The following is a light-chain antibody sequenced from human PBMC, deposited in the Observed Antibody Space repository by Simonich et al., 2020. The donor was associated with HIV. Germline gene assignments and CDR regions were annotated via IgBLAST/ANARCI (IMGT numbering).Light chain of an antibody. CDR1: QSVLSSSNNKNY. V-gene: IGKV4-1*01. J-gene: IGKJ1*01. Sequence: DIVMTQSPDSLAVSLGERATINCKSSQSVLSSSNNKNYLAWYQQKPGPPPNLLFYWQSTRESGVPDRFSGSGSGTDFTLTINSLQAEDVAVYYCQQYYSTPQTFGQGTKVEIK. CDR3: QQYYSTPQT. CDR2: WQS.